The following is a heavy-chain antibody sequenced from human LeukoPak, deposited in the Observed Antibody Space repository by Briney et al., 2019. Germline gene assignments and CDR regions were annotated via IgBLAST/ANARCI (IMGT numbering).Heavy chain of an antibody. D-gene: IGHD3-10*01. CDR2: IKQDGSEK. J-gene: IGHJ4*02. CDR1: GFTFSSYR. V-gene: IGHV3-7*01. Sequence: GGSLRLSCAASGFTFSSYRMSWVRQAPGKGLEWVANIKQDGSEKYYVDSVKGRFTISRDNAKNSLYLQMNSLRAEDTAVYYCARGYMVRGVIIPFWGQGTLVTVPS. CDR3: ARGYMVRGVIIPF.